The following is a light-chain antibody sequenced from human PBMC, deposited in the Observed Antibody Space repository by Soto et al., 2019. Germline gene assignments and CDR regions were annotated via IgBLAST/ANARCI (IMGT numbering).Light chain of an antibody. CDR1: QSISVW. CDR2: RTS. CDR3: QQYSIYPIT. Sequence: DIQMTQSPSTLSASVGDRVTITCRASQSISVWLAWYQQKPGKAPKLLIYRTSSLESGVASRFSGSGSGTEFTLTIRSLQPDDFATYYCQQYSIYPITFGGGTKVEIK. J-gene: IGKJ4*01. V-gene: IGKV1-5*03.